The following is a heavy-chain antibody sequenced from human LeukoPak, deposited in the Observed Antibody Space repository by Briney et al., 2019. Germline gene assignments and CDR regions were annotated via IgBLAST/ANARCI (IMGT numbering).Heavy chain of an antibody. CDR1: GFTFSGSW. V-gene: IGHV3-74*01. CDR3: ARAPSEIGGYYPEYFRH. D-gene: IGHD3-22*01. CDR2: IKSDGST. J-gene: IGHJ1*01. Sequence: GGSLRLSCAAPGFTFSGSWMHWVPKAPGKGLVWVSRIKSDGSTNYADSVKGRFTISRDNAKNTVSLQMNSLRAEDTGVYYCARAPSEIGGYYPEYFRHWGQGTLVTVSS.